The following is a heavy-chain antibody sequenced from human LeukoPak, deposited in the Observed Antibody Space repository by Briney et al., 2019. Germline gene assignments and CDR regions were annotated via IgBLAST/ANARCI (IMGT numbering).Heavy chain of an antibody. Sequence: SETLSLTCAVYGGSFSGYYWSWIRQPPGKGLEWIGEINHSGSTNYNPSLKSRVTISVDASKNPFSLKLSSVTAADTAVYYCARSVRYYDFWSGYFNWFDPWGQGTLVTVSS. J-gene: IGHJ5*02. V-gene: IGHV4-34*01. D-gene: IGHD3-3*01. CDR2: INHSGST. CDR3: ARSVRYYDFWSGYFNWFDP. CDR1: GGSFSGYY.